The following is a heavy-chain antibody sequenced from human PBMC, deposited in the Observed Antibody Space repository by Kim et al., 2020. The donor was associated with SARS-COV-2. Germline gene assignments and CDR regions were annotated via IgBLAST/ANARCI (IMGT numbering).Heavy chain of an antibody. J-gene: IGHJ5*02. CDR2: IRGSRGST. CDR1: GFTFSSYA. D-gene: IGHD2-15*01. CDR3: AKDSVIAATGP. V-gene: IGHV3-23*01. Sequence: GGSLRLSCAASGFTFSSYAMSWVRQAPGKGLEWVSAIRGSRGSTYYADSVKGRFTISRDNSKNTLYLQMNSLRAEDTAVYYCAKDSVIAATGPWGQGTLVTVSS.